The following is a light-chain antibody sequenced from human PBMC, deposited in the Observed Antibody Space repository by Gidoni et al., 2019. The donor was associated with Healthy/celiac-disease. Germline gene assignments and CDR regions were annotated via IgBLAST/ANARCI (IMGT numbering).Light chain of an antibody. Sequence: SYALTQPPSVTESPGQTASITCSGDKLGDKYACWYQQKPGQSPVLVIYQDSKRPSGIPERFSGSNSGNTATLTISGTQAMDEADYYCQAWDRSTVVFVGGTKLTVL. V-gene: IGLV3-1*01. CDR1: KLGDKY. CDR2: QDS. J-gene: IGLJ2*01. CDR3: QAWDRSTVV.